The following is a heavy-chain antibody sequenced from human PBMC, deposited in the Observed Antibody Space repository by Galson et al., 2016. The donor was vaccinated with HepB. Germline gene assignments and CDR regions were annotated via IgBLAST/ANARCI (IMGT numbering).Heavy chain of an antibody. CDR3: AKDGRIYCSSASCHDHFHY. CDR1: GFTFSSYG. Sequence: SLRLSCAASGFTFSSYGMHWVRQAPGTGLEWVAFISYDGSNKKYAHSVKGRFTISRDNSKTTLYLQMNSLRAEETAVYYCAKDGRIYCSSASCHDHFHYWGQGTRVTVSS. V-gene: IGHV3-30*18. CDR2: ISYDGSNK. D-gene: IGHD2-2*01. J-gene: IGHJ4*02.